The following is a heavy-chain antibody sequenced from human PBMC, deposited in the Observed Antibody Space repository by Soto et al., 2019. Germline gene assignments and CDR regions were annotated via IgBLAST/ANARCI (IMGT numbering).Heavy chain of an antibody. CDR1: VFTFSSYS. CDR3: ASIDYILGDYYYSYGMEV. D-gene: IGHD3-16*01. J-gene: IGHJ6*02. CDR2: ISSSSYI. Sequence: PGGSLRLSCAASVFTFSSYSMNCVRHSPGKWLEWVSSISSSSYIYYADSVKGRFTISRDNAKNSLYLQMNSLRAEDTAVYYCASIDYILGDYYYSYGMEVWGQGTKVTLSS. V-gene: IGHV3-21*01.